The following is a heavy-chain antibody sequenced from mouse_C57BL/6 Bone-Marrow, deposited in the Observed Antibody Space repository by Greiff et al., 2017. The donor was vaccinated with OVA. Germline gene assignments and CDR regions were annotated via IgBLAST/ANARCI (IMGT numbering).Heavy chain of an antibody. CDR2: IYPRSGNT. CDR3: VYGNSYYFDY. D-gene: IGHD2-1*01. CDR1: GYTFTSYG. V-gene: IGHV1-81*01. Sequence: VKLVESGAELARPGASVKLSCKASGYTFTSYGISWVKQRTGQGLEWIGEIYPRSGNTYYNEKFKGKATLTADKSSSTAYMELRSLTSEDSAVYFCVYGNSYYFDYWGQGTTLTVSS. J-gene: IGHJ2*01.